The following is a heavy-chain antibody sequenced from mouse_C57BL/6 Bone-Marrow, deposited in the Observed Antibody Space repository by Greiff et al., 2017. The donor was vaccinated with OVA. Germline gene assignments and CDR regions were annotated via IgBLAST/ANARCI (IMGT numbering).Heavy chain of an antibody. CDR2: ISSGGDYI. CDR3: TRDFYYYGSSLDY. J-gene: IGHJ2*01. V-gene: IGHV5-9-1*02. Sequence: EVKLVESGEGLVKPGGSLKLSCAASGFTFSSYAMSWVRQTPEKRLEWVAYISSGGDYIYYADTVKGRFTISRDNARNTLYLQMSSLKSEDTAMYYCTRDFYYYGSSLDYWGQGTTLTVSS. D-gene: IGHD1-1*01. CDR1: GFTFSSYA.